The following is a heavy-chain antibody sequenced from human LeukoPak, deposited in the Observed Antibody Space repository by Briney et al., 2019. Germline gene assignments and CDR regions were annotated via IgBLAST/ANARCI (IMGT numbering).Heavy chain of an antibody. CDR2: ISSNGGST. CDR1: GFTFSSYW. Sequence: PGGSLRLSCAASGFTFSSYWMHWVRQAPGKGLEYVSAISSNGGSTYYANSVKGRFTISRDNSKNTLYLQMGSLRAEDMAVYYCARDSSGYDYWGQGTLVTVSS. V-gene: IGHV3-64*01. CDR3: ARDSSGYDY. J-gene: IGHJ4*02. D-gene: IGHD3-22*01.